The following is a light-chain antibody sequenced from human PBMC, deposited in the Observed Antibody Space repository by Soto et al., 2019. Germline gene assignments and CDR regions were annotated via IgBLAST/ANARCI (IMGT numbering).Light chain of an antibody. J-gene: IGKJ4*01. CDR3: QQYGSSPLT. V-gene: IGKV3-20*01. CDR2: DAS. Sequence: EIVLTQSPDTLSLSPGERATLSCRASQSVRSNDLAWYQQKPGQAPRFLIYDASSRATGIPDRFSGSGSGTDFNLTISRLEPEDFALYYCQQYGSSPLTFGGGTMVEIK. CDR1: QSVRSND.